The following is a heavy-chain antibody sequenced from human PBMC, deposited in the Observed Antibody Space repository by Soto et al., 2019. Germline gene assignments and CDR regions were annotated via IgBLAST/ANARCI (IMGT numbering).Heavy chain of an antibody. CDR2: IVVGSGNT. CDR3: AAVVCSCTSCYQGDAFDI. V-gene: IGHV1-58*01. D-gene: IGHD2-2*01. J-gene: IGHJ3*02. Sequence: QARGQRIEWIGWIVVGSGNTNYAQKFQERVTITRDMSTSTAYMELSSLRSEDTAVYYCAAVVCSCTSCYQGDAFDICGQGKMVPVS.